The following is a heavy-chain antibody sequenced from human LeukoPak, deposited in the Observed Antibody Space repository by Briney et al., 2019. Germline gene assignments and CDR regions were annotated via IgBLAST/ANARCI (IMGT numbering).Heavy chain of an antibody. CDR1: GFTFSNAR. Sequence: PGGSLRLSCAASGFTFSNARMSWARQAPGKGLEWVGRIKSKTDGGTTDYAAPVKGRFTISRDDSKNTLYLQMNSLKTEDTAVYYCTTYDFWSVSYAFDIWGQGTMVTVSS. CDR2: IKSKTDGGTT. D-gene: IGHD3-3*01. J-gene: IGHJ3*02. V-gene: IGHV3-15*01. CDR3: TTYDFWSVSYAFDI.